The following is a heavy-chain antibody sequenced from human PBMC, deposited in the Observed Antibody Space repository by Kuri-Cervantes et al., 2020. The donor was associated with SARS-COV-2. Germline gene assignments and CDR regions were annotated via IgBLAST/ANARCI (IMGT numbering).Heavy chain of an antibody. CDR2: INHSGST. Sequence: SQTLSLTCAVYGGSFSGFYWSWIRQPPGKGLEWIGEINHSGSTNYNPSLKSRVTISVDTSKNQFSLKLSSVTAADTAVYYCARGRSFVGNWGQGTLVTVSS. V-gene: IGHV4-34*01. J-gene: IGHJ4*02. CDR1: GGSFSGFY. CDR3: ARGRSFVGN. D-gene: IGHD3-16*01.